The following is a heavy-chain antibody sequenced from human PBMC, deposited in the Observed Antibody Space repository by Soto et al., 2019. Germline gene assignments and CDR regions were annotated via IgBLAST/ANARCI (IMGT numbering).Heavy chain of an antibody. V-gene: IGHV1-69*13. CDR3: ARSAGNYYYYYGMDV. Sequence: SVKVSCKASGGTFSSYAISWVRQAPGQGLEWMGGIIPIFGTANYAQKFQGRVTITADESTSTAYMELSSLRSEDTAVYYCARSAGNYYYYYGMDVWGQGTTVPVSS. CDR1: GGTFSSYA. J-gene: IGHJ6*02. D-gene: IGHD1-1*01. CDR2: IIPIFGTA.